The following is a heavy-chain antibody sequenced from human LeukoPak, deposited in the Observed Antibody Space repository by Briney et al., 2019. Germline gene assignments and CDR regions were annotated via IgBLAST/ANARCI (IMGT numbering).Heavy chain of an antibody. CDR1: GGSFSSGRSY. J-gene: IGHJ4*02. V-gene: IGHV4-39*07. CDR2: MYYSGST. Sequence: TETLSLTCTVSGGSFSSGRSYWGWIRQAPGKGLEWIGNMYYSGSTYYNPSLKSRVTISVDKSKNQFSLKLSSVTAADTAVYYCARGGVSTVTAIDYWGQGTLVTVSS. D-gene: IGHD4-17*01. CDR3: ARGGVSTVTAIDY.